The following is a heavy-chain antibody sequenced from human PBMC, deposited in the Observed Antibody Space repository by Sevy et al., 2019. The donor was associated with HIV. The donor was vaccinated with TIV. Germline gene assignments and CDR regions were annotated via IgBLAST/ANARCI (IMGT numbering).Heavy chain of an antibody. Sequence: GGSLRLSCAASAFNFSPYSLSWVRQAPGKGLQWVSGISGSGGSGDKTNYADSVKGRFTISRDDSKNSLYLQLNSLRAEDTAIYYCARKYDSSGYFDYWGQGTLVTVSS. CDR2: ISGSGGSGDKT. J-gene: IGHJ4*02. CDR3: ARKYDSSGYFDY. D-gene: IGHD3-22*01. CDR1: AFNFSPYS. V-gene: IGHV3-23*01.